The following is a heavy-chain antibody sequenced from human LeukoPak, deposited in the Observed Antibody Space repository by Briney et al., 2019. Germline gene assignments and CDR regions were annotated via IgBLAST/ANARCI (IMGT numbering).Heavy chain of an antibody. CDR1: GFTFSTYS. CDR2: ISRSSSYT. D-gene: IGHD5-18*01. CDR3: ARGPAGLVESAMVAHRYYYGMYV. Sequence: GGSLRLSCAASGFTFSTYSMNWVRQAPGKGLEWVSSISRSSSYTYYADTVKGRFTISRDNAKNSVYLQMSSLRAEDTAVYYCARGPAGLVESAMVAHRYYYGMYVWGQGTTVTVCS. J-gene: IGHJ6*02. V-gene: IGHV3-21*01.